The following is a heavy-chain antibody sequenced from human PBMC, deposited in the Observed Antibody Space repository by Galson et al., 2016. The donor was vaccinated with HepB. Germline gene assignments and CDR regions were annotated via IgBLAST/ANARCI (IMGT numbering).Heavy chain of an antibody. CDR1: GFTFSNYW. D-gene: IGHD3-10*01. V-gene: IGHV3-7*05. Sequence: SLRLSCAASGFTFSNYWMSWVRQAPGKRLECVANIKQDGSEQYYVDSVKGRFTISRDNAKKSLYLQMNSLRAEDTAVYYCARKGGIYSPWGYWGQGTLVTVSS. J-gene: IGHJ4*02. CDR2: IKQDGSEQ. CDR3: ARKGGIYSPWGY.